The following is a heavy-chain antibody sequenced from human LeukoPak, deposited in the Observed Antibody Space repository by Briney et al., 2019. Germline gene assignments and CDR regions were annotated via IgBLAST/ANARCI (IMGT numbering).Heavy chain of an antibody. CDR3: ARAKYYYDNYYFDY. CDR2: IYYSGST. J-gene: IGHJ4*02. CDR1: AGSISSSTYS. V-gene: IGHV4-39*07. Sequence: PSETLSLTCTVSAGSISSSTYSWGWIRQPPGKGLEWIGYIYYSGSTYYNPSLKSRVTISVDTSKNQFSLKLSSVTAADTAVYYCARAKYYYDNYYFDYWGQGTLVTVSS. D-gene: IGHD3-22*01.